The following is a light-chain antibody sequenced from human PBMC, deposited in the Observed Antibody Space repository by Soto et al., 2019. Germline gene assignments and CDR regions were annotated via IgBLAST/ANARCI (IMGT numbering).Light chain of an antibody. CDR2: SAS. V-gene: IGKV3-15*01. J-gene: IGKJ2*01. CDR3: QQGHNWPLT. Sequence: EIVMTQSPATLSLSPGERATLSCRASQSISTELAWYQQKPGQPPRLLIYSASTRATGVPARFTGSGSGSEFTLTISGLQSEDFAVYYCQQGHNWPLTFGHGTRLEI. CDR1: QSISTE.